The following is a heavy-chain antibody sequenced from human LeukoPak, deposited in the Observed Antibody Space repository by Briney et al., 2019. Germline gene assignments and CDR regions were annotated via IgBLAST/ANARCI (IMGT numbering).Heavy chain of an antibody. CDR1: VYTFTTYD. D-gene: IGHD2-15*01. J-gene: IGHJ4*02. CDR3: AVYAPGRVVAATGPPSW. V-gene: IGHV1-8*01. CDR2: MNPNSGNT. Sequence: GASVKVSCKASVYTFTTYDINWVRQATGQGLEWMGWMNPNSGNTGYAQNFQGRLTFTRNTAISTAYMELSSLRSEDTAVYYCAVYAPGRVVAATGPPSWWGQGTLVTVSS.